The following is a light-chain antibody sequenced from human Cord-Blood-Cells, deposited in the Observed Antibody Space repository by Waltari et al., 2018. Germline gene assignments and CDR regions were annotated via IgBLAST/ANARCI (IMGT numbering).Light chain of an antibody. Sequence: QSALTQPPSASGSPGQSVTISCTGTSSDVGGYNYVSWYQQHPGKAPKLMIYEVSKRPSGVPDLFPGSKSGNTASLTVSGLQAEDEADYYCSSYAGSNNFVFGTGTKVTVL. CDR1: SSDVGGYNY. CDR2: EVS. J-gene: IGLJ1*01. CDR3: SSYAGSNNFV. V-gene: IGLV2-8*01.